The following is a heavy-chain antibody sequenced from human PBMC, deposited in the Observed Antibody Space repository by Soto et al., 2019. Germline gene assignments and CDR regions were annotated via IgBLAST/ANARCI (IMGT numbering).Heavy chain of an antibody. V-gene: IGHV3-23*01. J-gene: IGHJ6*02. D-gene: IGHD6-6*01. CDR2: ISASGGRT. Sequence: GGSLRLSCAASGFTFISYAMNWGRQGPGKGLEWVSGISASGGRTAYADSVTGRFTISRDNSKNTLYLQMNSLRAEDTALYYCAKVSAPLVPYYYYGMDVWGHGTTVTVSS. CDR1: GFTFISYA. CDR3: AKVSAPLVPYYYYGMDV.